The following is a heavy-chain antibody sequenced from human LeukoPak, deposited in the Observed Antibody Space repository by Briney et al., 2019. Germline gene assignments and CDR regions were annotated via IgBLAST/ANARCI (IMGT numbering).Heavy chain of an antibody. V-gene: IGHV1-2*02. D-gene: IGHD5-24*01. CDR3: ARAATVEMATISFGD. J-gene: IGHJ4*02. Sequence: ASVKVSCKASGYTFTGYYMHWVRQAPGQGLEWMGWINPNSGGTNYAQKFQGRVTMTRDTSISTAYLQWSSLKASDTAMYYCARAATVEMATISFGDWGQGTLVTVSS. CDR2: INPNSGGT. CDR1: GYTFTGYY.